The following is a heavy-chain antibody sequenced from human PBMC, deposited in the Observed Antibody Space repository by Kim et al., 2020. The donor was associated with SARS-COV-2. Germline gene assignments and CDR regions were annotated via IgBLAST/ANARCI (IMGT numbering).Heavy chain of an antibody. J-gene: IGHJ2*01. D-gene: IGHD2-21*02. CDR2: IIPIFGTA. Sequence: SVKVSCKASGGTFSSYAISWVRQAPGQGLEWMGGIIPIFGTANYAQKFQGRVTITADESTSTAYMELSSLRSEDTAVYYCAREGEAYCGGDCIRYFDLWGRGTLVTVSS. V-gene: IGHV1-69*13. CDR1: GGTFSSYA. CDR3: AREGEAYCGGDCIRYFDL.